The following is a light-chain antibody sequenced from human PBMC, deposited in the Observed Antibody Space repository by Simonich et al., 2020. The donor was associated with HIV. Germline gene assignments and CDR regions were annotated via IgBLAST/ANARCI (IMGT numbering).Light chain of an antibody. J-gene: IGKJ5*01. CDR2: WAS. Sequence: DIVMTQSPDSLAVSLGERATINCTSSQNLLYSSNNKNSLAWDPQKPGQPPKLLIYWASTRKSGVPDRCSGSGSGTDFTLTISSLQAEDVAVYYCQQYYGTPITFGQGTRLEI. CDR3: QQYYGTPIT. V-gene: IGKV4-1*01. CDR1: QNLLYSSNNKNS.